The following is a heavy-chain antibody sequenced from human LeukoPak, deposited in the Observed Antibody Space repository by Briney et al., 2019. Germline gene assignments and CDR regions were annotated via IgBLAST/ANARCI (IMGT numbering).Heavy chain of an antibody. Sequence: SETLSLTCAVSGGSISSGGYSWSWIRQPSGKGLEWIGYIYHSGSTYYNPSLKSRVTISVDRSKNQFSLKLSSVTAADTAVYYCARGKYYYDSSGYSWYFDYWGQGTLVTVSS. CDR2: IYHSGST. V-gene: IGHV4-30-2*01. CDR3: ARGKYYYDSSGYSWYFDY. CDR1: GGSISSGGYS. J-gene: IGHJ4*02. D-gene: IGHD3-22*01.